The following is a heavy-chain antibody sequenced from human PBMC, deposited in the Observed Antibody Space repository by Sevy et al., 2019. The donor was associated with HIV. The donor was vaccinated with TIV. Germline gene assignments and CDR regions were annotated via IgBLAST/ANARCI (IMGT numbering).Heavy chain of an antibody. CDR3: ARDPDWGALDR. J-gene: IGHJ5*02. Sequence: GGSLRLSCEVSGFTFSDFWMTWVRQSPGKGLEWVAYMNQHGTYINLLDSVRGRFTISRDNAKNSLYLQMDRLRAEDTAIYYCARDPDWGALDRWGQGTLVTVSS. V-gene: IGHV3-7*01. CDR1: GFTFSDFW. CDR2: MNQHGTYI. D-gene: IGHD7-27*01.